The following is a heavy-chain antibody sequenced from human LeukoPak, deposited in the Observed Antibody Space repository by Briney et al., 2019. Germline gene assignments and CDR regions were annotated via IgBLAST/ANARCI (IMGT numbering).Heavy chain of an antibody. J-gene: IGHJ6*02. V-gene: IGHV3-48*04. CDR1: GFTFSSYN. Sequence: GGSLRLSCVTSGFTFSSYNMNWVRQAPGKGLEWVSYISSSSSTIYSADSVKGRFTISRDNAKNSLYLQMNSLRAEDTAVYYCARRNVEMGQDYYYGMDVWGQGTTVTVSS. CDR2: ISSSSSTI. CDR3: ARRNVEMGQDYYYGMDV. D-gene: IGHD5-24*01.